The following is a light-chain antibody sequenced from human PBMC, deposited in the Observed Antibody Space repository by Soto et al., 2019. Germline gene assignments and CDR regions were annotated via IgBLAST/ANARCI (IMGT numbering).Light chain of an antibody. J-gene: IGLJ3*02. CDR3: ATWDDSLNGWV. CDR1: SSNIGGNT. V-gene: IGLV1-44*01. CDR2: ANK. Sequence: QSVLTQPPSASGTPGQRVTLSGSGSSSNIGGNTVNFYQQLPGTSPKLLLVANKDRPSGVPDRFSASKSGTSASLAINGLQSDDEADYYCATWDDSLNGWVFGGGTKLTVL.